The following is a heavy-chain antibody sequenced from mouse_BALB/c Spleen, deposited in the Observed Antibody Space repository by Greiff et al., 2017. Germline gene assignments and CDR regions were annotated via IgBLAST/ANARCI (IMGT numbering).Heavy chain of an antibody. Sequence: QVQLQQSGAELARPGASVKLSCKASGYTFTSYWMQWVKQRPGQGLEWIGAIYPGDGDTRYTQKFKGKATLTADKSSSTAYMQLSSLASEDSAVYYCARGEVRGDYWGQGTSVTVSS. CDR2: IYPGDGDT. D-gene: IGHD2-14*01. J-gene: IGHJ4*01. V-gene: IGHV1-87*01. CDR1: GYTFTSYW. CDR3: ARGEVRGDY.